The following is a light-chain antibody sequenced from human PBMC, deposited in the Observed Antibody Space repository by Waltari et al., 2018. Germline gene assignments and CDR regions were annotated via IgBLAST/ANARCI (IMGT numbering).Light chain of an antibody. Sequence: DIQFTRSPSFLSASVGDSVTITCRARQGIRYYLACYQQKPGNAPNLLIYAASTLQSGVASRFSGGGSGTDFTLTISSLQPEDFATYYCQQLNSYPRTFGGGTKVE. J-gene: IGKJ4*01. V-gene: IGKV1-9*01. CDR1: QGIRYY. CDR3: QQLNSYPRT. CDR2: AAS.